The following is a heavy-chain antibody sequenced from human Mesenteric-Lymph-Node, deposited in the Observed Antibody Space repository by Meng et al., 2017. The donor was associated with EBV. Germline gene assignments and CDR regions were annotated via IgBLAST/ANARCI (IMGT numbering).Heavy chain of an antibody. Sequence: EVQLVRPGAEVRRPGTTVKISCKTSGYIFTDYVIHWLQQAPGKGLEWMGFVDPKRGQRIYTQRFQGRITLTADASVDTAYMELSRLTSDDTAVYFCARRGWFDAWGQGTLVTVSS. D-gene: IGHD3-10*01. CDR1: GYIFTDYV. V-gene: IGHV1-69-2*01. CDR3: ARRGWFDA. J-gene: IGHJ5*02. CDR2: VDPKRGQR.